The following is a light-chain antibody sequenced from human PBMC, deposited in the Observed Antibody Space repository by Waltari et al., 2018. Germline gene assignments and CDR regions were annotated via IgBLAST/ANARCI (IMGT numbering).Light chain of an antibody. V-gene: IGLV2-14*03. CDR3: SSFTSSSTSL. CDR1: SSDVGDYTY. CDR2: DVN. Sequence: QSALTQPASVSGSPGQSITISCTGTSSDVGDYTYVSWYQQHPGEAPKLMIYDVNKRPSGISNRFSGSKSGNTASLTISGLQAEDEADYYCSSFTSSSTSLIGGGTKLTVL. J-gene: IGLJ2*01.